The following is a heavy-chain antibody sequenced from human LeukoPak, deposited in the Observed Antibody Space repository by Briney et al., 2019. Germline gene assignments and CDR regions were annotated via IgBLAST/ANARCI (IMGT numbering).Heavy chain of an antibody. J-gene: IGHJ4*02. D-gene: IGHD3-10*01. CDR2: ISSSGSTL. CDR3: AKHPSLYYFGSGDYFDY. V-gene: IGHV3-11*01. CDR1: GFTFSDYY. Sequence: PGGSLRLSCAASGFTFSDYYMSWIRQAPGKGLEWVSYISSSGSTLYYADSVKGRFTISRDNAKNSLYLQMNSLRAEDTAVYYCAKHPSLYYFGSGDYFDYWGQGTLVTVSS.